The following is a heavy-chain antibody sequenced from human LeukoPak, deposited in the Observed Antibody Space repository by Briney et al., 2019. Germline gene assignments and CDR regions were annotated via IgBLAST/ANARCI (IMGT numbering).Heavy chain of an antibody. CDR2: IHHDGRT. Sequence: PGGSLRLSCAASGFTFSNAWMSWVRQAPGKGLEWVGNIHHDGRTAPNPSLKSRVTLSQDTSTNQFSLKVNSVTATDTALYYCARVVTAAGLDVWGPGILVTISS. D-gene: IGHD6-25*01. V-gene: IGHV4-4*02. CDR1: GFTFSNAW. CDR3: ARVVTAAGLDV. J-gene: IGHJ4*02.